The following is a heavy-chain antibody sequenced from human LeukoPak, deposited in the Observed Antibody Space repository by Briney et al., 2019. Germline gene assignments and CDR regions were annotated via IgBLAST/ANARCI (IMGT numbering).Heavy chain of an antibody. J-gene: IGHJ4*02. D-gene: IGHD6-19*01. V-gene: IGHV3-30*18. CDR2: ISYDGSNK. Sequence: GGSLRLSCAASGFTFSSYGMHWVRQAPGKGLEWVAVISYDGSNKYYADSVKGRFTIARDNSKNTLYLQMNSLRAEDTAVYYCAKDGAYSSGWNPFDYWGQGTLVTVSS. CDR1: GFTFSSYG. CDR3: AKDGAYSSGWNPFDY.